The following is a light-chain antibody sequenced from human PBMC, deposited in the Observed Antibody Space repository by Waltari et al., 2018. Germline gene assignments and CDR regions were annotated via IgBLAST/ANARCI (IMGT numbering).Light chain of an antibody. CDR1: SSDIGSYNL. Sequence: QSALTQPASVSGSPGQSITISCTGTSSDIGSYNLVSWYQQHPGKVPKLIIYEVIKRPSGISDRFSGSKSGNTASLTISGLQAEDEADYYCSSNAAGSSYVVFGGGTRLTVL. V-gene: IGLV2-23*02. J-gene: IGLJ2*01. CDR3: SSNAAGSSYVV. CDR2: EVI.